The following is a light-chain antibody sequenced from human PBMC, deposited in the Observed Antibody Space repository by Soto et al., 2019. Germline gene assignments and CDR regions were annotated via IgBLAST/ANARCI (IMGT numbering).Light chain of an antibody. CDR1: QSIHNH. V-gene: IGKV3-11*01. Sequence: EIVLTQSPATLSLSPGEGATLSCRVSQSIHNHLVWYQQKPGQAPRLVIYDASRRATGVPARFSGSGSGTDFTLTISSLEPEDFALYYCQQRNTWPPSFGQGTRLDIK. CDR3: QQRNTWPPS. J-gene: IGKJ5*01. CDR2: DAS.